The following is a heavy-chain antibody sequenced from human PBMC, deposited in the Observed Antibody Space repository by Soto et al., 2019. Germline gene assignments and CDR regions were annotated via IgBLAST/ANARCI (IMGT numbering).Heavy chain of an antibody. CDR3: AIGSLKYQRLLFYYFDY. Sequence: EVQLLESGGGLVQPGGSLRLSCAASGFTFSSYAMSWVTQAPGKVLEWVSALSGSGSSTYYADSVKGRFTISRDNSKNTLYLQMNSVRAEVTAVYYCAIGSLKYQRLLFYYFDYWGQGNLVTVSS. D-gene: IGHD2-21*02. V-gene: IGHV3-23*01. CDR2: LSGSGSST. CDR1: GFTFSSYA. J-gene: IGHJ4*02.